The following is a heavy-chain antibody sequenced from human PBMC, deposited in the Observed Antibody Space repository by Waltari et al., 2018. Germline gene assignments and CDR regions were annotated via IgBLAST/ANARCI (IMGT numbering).Heavy chain of an antibody. V-gene: IGHV4-34*01. CDR1: GGSFSGYY. Sequence: QVQLQQWGAGLLKPSETLSLTCAVYGGSFSGYYWSWIRQPPGKGLEWIGEINHSGSTNSHPSLKMRVTIAVDTSKNQFSLKLSSVTAADTAVYYCARGLALGYCSGGSCYNDYYYYGMDVWGQGTTVTVSS. CDR2: INHSGST. D-gene: IGHD2-15*01. J-gene: IGHJ6*02. CDR3: ARGLALGYCSGGSCYNDYYYYGMDV.